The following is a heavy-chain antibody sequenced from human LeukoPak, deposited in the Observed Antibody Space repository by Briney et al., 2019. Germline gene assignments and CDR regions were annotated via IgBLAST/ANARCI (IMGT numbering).Heavy chain of an antibody. Sequence: PGGSLRLSCAASGFTFSSYGMHWVRQAPGKGLEWVAVISYVGSNKYYADSVKGQFTISRDNSKNTLYLQMNSLRAEDTAVYYCAKDNIAVAGTDYYYYGMDVWGQGTTVTVSS. V-gene: IGHV3-30*18. CDR1: GFTFSSYG. J-gene: IGHJ6*02. D-gene: IGHD6-19*01. CDR2: ISYVGSNK. CDR3: AKDNIAVAGTDYYYYGMDV.